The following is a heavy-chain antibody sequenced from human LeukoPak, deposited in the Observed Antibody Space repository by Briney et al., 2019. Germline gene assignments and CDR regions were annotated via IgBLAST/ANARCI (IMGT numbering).Heavy chain of an antibody. CDR1: GGSISSGGYY. Sequence: TSETLSLTCTVSGGSISSGGYYWSWIRQHPGKGLEWIGYIYYSGSTYYNPSLKGRVTISVDTSKNQFSLKLSSVTAADTAVYYCARVRDCSGGSCSDNFDYWGQGTLVTVSS. J-gene: IGHJ4*02. CDR2: IYYSGST. D-gene: IGHD2-15*01. CDR3: ARVRDCSGGSCSDNFDY. V-gene: IGHV4-31*03.